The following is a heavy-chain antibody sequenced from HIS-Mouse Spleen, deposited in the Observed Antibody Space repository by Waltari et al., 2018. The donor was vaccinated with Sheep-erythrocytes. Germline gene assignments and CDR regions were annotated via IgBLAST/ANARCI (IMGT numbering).Heavy chain of an antibody. V-gene: IGHV4-34*01. D-gene: IGHD6-6*01. CDR2: INHSGST. CDR3: ARALSIAARPNWFDP. J-gene: IGHJ5*02. CDR1: GGSFSGYS. Sequence: QVQLQQWGAGLLKPSETLSLTCAVYGGSFSGYSWGWIRQPPGKGLEWIGEINHSGSTNYNPSLKSRVTISVDTSKNQFSLKLSSVTAADTAVYYCARALSIAARPNWFDPWGQGTLVTVSS.